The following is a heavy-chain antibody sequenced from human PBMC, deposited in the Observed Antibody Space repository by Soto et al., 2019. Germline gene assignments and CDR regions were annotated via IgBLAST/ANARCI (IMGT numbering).Heavy chain of an antibody. V-gene: IGHV4-31*03. Sequence: QVQLQESGPGLVKPSQTLSLTCSVSGASISSGGYYWNWIRQHPGKGLEWIGYIYYSGTTYYNPSIKRRVTISVDTSKNQFSLKLSSVTAADTAVYYCAASCVGCGGFNYYGMDVWGQGTTVTVSS. CDR1: GASISSGGYY. CDR2: IYYSGTT. CDR3: AASCVGCGGFNYYGMDV. J-gene: IGHJ6*02. D-gene: IGHD2-21*01.